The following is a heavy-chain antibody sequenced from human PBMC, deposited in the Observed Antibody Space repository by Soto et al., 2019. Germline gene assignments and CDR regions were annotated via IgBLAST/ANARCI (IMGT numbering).Heavy chain of an antibody. D-gene: IGHD3-22*01. CDR1: GFTFSSYG. CDR2: ISYDGSNK. J-gene: IGHJ4*02. Sequence: LRLSCAASGFTFSSYGMHWVRQAPGKGLEWVAVISYDGSNKYYADSVKGRFTISRDNSKNTLYLQMNSLRAEDTAVYYCARYYYDSSGLTYDYFDYWSQGTLVTVSS. V-gene: IGHV3-30*03. CDR3: ARYYYDSSGLTYDYFDY.